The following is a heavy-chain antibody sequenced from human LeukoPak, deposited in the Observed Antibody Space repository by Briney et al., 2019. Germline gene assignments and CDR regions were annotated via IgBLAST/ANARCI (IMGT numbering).Heavy chain of an antibody. CDR3: ARDGNPFDY. Sequence: PGESLRLSCAASGFTFSTYSMNWVRQAPGKGLEWVSYISSSSSTIYYAGSVKGRFTISRDNAKNSLYLQMNSLRAEDTAVYYCARDGNPFDYWGQETLVTVSS. D-gene: IGHD1-1*01. CDR2: ISSSSSTI. J-gene: IGHJ4*02. CDR1: GFTFSTYS. V-gene: IGHV3-48*01.